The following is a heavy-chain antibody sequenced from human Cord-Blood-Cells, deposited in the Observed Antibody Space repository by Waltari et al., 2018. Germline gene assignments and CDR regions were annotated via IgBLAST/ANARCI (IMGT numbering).Heavy chain of an antibody. D-gene: IGHD2-2*01. V-gene: IGHV1-69*09. J-gene: IGHJ3*02. CDR3: AGDLECSSTSCYAFAI. Sequence: QVQLVQSGAEVKKPGSSVKVSCKASGGTLSSYAISLVRQAPGEGLEWMGRIIPSLGRANYAQTFQGRVTITADKCTSTAYMELSSLRSEDTAVYYCAGDLECSSTSCYAFAIWGQGTMVTVSS. CDR2: IIPSLGRA. CDR1: GGTLSSYA.